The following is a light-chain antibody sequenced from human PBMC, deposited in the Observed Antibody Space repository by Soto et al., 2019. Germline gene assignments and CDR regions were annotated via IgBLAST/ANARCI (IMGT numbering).Light chain of an antibody. CDR2: DVN. CDR1: SSDVGGYNY. Sequence: QSALTQPASVSGSPGQSITISCTGTSSDVGGYNYVSWYQQHPGKAPKLMIYDVNNRPSGVSNRFSGSKSGNTASLTISGLHAEDEADYYCSSKTSSSSHVVFGGGTKLTVL. V-gene: IGLV2-14*01. J-gene: IGLJ2*01. CDR3: SSKTSSSSHVV.